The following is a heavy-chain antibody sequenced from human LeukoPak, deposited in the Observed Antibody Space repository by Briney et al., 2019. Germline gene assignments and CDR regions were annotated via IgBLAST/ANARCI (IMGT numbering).Heavy chain of an antibody. Sequence: GGSLRLSCAASGFTFSGFAMSWVRRTPGKGLEWVSGISGTGDNTLYADSVKGRFTISRDNSKNTLYLQMNSLRAEDTAVYYCAKDPTMIVVVIPDYWGQGTLVTVSS. J-gene: IGHJ4*02. CDR1: GFTFSGFA. V-gene: IGHV3-23*01. CDR2: ISGTGDNT. CDR3: AKDPTMIVVVIPDY. D-gene: IGHD3-22*01.